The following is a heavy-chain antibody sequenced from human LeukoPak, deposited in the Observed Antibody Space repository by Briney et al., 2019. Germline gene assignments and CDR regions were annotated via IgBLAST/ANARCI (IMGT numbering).Heavy chain of an antibody. CDR3: ARDLDIVVVPAASSDY. CDR2: ISGSGGST. Sequence: PGGSLRLSCAASGFTFSSYAMSWVRQAPGKGLEWVSAISGSGGSTYYADSVKGRFTIPRDNAKNSLYLQMNSLRAEDTAVYYCARDLDIVVVPAASSDYWGQGTLVTVSS. CDR1: GFTFSSYA. V-gene: IGHV3-23*01. J-gene: IGHJ4*02. D-gene: IGHD2-2*01.